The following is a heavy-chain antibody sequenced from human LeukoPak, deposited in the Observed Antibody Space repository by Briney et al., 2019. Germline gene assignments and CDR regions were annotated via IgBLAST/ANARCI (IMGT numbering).Heavy chain of an antibody. CDR3: ARTAKDIVIVPASYYMDV. V-gene: IGHV3-21*01. Sequence: GGSLRLSCAASGFTFTNYGMNWVRQPPGKGLEWVSSISSSGTSIDYADSVKGRFTVSRDSATNSLYLQMNSLRAEDTAVYYCARTAKDIVIVPASYYMDVWGKGTTVTLSS. J-gene: IGHJ6*03. D-gene: IGHD2-2*01. CDR1: GFTFTNYG. CDR2: ISSSGTSI.